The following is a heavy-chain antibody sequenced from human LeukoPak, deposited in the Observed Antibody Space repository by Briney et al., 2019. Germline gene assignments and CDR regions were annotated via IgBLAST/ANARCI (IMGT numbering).Heavy chain of an antibody. J-gene: IGHJ4*02. CDR2: IYSGGST. V-gene: IGHV3-53*01. CDR1: GFTVSSNY. CDR3: ARDSGEYYFDY. Sequence: GGSLRLSCAASGFTVSSNYMSWVRQAPGKGLEWVSVIYSGGSTYYADSVKGRFTISRDNSKNTLYLQMNSPRAEDTAVYYCARDSGEYYFDYWGQGTLVTVSS.